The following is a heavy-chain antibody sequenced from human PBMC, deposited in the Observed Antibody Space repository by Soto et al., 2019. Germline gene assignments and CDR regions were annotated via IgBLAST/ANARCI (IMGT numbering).Heavy chain of an antibody. CDR2: IYPGDSDT. D-gene: IGHD3-9*01. CDR3: ARISRLVIIINENWFDP. CDR1: GYSFTSYW. V-gene: IGHV5-51*01. J-gene: IGHJ5*02. Sequence: GESLKISCKGSGYSFTSYWIGWVRQMPGEGLEWMGIIYPGDSDTRYSPSFQGQVTISADKSISTAYLQWSSLKASDTAMYYCARISRLVIIINENWFDPWGQGTLVTVSS.